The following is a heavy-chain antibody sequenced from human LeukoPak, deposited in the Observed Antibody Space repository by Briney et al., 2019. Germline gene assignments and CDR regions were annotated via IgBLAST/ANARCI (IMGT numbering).Heavy chain of an antibody. CDR1: GGSISSGDYY. CDR3: ARDRIYYYDSSGYRVDAFDI. CDR2: IYYSGST. Sequence: SQTLSLTCTVSGGSISSGDYYWSWIRQPPGKGLEWIGYIYYSGSTYYNPSLKSRVTISVDTSKNQFSLKLSSVTAADTAVYYCARDRIYYYDSSGYRVDAFDICGQGTMVTVSS. J-gene: IGHJ3*02. D-gene: IGHD3-22*01. V-gene: IGHV4-30-4*08.